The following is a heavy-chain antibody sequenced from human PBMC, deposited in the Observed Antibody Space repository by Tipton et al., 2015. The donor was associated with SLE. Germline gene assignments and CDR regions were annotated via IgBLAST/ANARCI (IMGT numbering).Heavy chain of an antibody. CDR2: ISGSGGST. V-gene: IGHV3-23*01. CDR3: AKDQSRRYYYDSSGYSRYFDY. CDR1: GFTFSSYA. J-gene: IGHJ4*02. D-gene: IGHD3-22*01. Sequence: SLRLSCAASGFTFSSYAMSWVRQAPGKGLEWVSAISGSGGSTYYADSVKGRFTISRDNSKNTLYLQMNSLRAEDTAVYYCAKDQSRRYYYDSSGYSRYFDYWGQGTLVTVSS.